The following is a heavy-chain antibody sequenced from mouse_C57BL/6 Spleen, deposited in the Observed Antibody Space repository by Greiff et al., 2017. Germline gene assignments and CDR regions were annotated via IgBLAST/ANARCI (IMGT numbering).Heavy chain of an antibody. CDR2: IDPSDSET. Sequence: QVQLKQPGAELVRPGSSVKLSCKASGYTFTSYWMHWVKQRPIQGLEWIGNIDPSDSETHYNQKFKDKATLTVDKSSSTAYMQLSSLTSEDSAVYYGAREVDSGFAYWGQGTLVTVSA. D-gene: IGHD1-1*02. CDR3: AREVDSGFAY. J-gene: IGHJ3*01. V-gene: IGHV1-52*01. CDR1: GYTFTSYW.